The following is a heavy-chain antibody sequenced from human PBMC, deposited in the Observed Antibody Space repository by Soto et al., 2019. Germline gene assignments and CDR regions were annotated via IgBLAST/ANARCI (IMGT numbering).Heavy chain of an antibody. CDR3: AKEVVYSGYDLDY. D-gene: IGHD5-12*01. Sequence: PGGSLRLSCAASGFTFSSYGMHWVRQAPGKGLEWVAVISYDGSNKYYADSVKGRFTISRDNSKNTLYLQMNSLRAEDTAVYYCAKEVVYSGYDLDYWGQGTLVTVSS. V-gene: IGHV3-30*18. CDR1: GFTFSSYG. J-gene: IGHJ4*02. CDR2: ISYDGSNK.